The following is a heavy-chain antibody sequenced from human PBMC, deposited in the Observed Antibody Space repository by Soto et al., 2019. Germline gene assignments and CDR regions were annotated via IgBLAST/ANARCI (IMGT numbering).Heavy chain of an antibody. CDR3: ARGRGYSYGKNWFDP. D-gene: IGHD5-18*01. CDR1: GGSISSGGYY. CDR2: INHSGST. V-gene: IGHV4-39*07. J-gene: IGHJ5*02. Sequence: SETLSLTCTVSGGSISSGGYYWSWIRQPPGKGLEWIGGINHSGSTNYNPSLKSRVTISVDTSKNQFSLKLSSVTAADTAVYYCARGRGYSYGKNWFDPWGQGTLVTVSS.